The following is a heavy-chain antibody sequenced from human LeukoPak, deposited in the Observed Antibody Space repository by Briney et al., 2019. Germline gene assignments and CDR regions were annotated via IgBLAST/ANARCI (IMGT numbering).Heavy chain of an antibody. CDR3: ARASAGTRNAFDI. CDR2: INSDGYST. J-gene: IGHJ3*02. Sequence: GGSLRLSCAASGFTFNTYWMHWVRQAPGKGLVWVSRINSDGYSTFYADSVKGRFTISRDNAKNTLYLQMNSLRAEDTAVYYCARASAGTRNAFDIWGQGTMVTVSS. D-gene: IGHD6-19*01. CDR1: GFTFNTYW. V-gene: IGHV3-74*01.